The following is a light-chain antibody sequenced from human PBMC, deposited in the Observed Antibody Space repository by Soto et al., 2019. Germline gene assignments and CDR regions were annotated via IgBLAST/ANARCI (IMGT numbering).Light chain of an antibody. Sequence: QSVLTQPPSASGSPGESVTISCTGTSSDVGSYNFVSWYQQRPGKAPKFVISEVSKRPSGVPDRFSGSKSGNTASLTVSGLQAEDEADYYCSSYAGRNTHVFGTGTKVTVL. CDR1: SSDVGSYNF. CDR2: EVS. V-gene: IGLV2-8*01. CDR3: SSYAGRNTHV. J-gene: IGLJ1*01.